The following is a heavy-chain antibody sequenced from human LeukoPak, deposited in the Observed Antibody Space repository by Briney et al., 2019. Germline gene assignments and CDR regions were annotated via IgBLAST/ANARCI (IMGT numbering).Heavy chain of an antibody. V-gene: IGHV4-59*12. J-gene: IGHJ6*02. CDR2: IYYSGST. Sequence: PSETLSLTCTVSGGSISSYYWSWIRQPPGKGLEWIGYIYYSGSTYYNPSLKSRVTISVDTSKNQFSLKLSSVTAADTAVYYCARDIAARGYGMDVWGQGTTVTVSS. D-gene: IGHD6-6*01. CDR3: ARDIAARGYGMDV. CDR1: GGSISSYY.